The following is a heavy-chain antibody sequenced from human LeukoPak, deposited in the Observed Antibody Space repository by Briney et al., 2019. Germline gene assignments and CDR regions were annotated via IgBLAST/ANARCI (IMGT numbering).Heavy chain of an antibody. CDR1: GGTFSSYA. CDR2: IIPIFGTA. J-gene: IGHJ4*02. CDR3: ARDSFYDSSGYYYIDY. D-gene: IGHD3-22*01. V-gene: IGHV1-69*01. Sequence: ASAKVSCKASGGTFSSYAISWVRQAAGQGLEWMGGIIPIFGTANYAQKFQGRVTITADGSTSTAYMELSSLRSEDTAVYYCARDSFYDSSGYYYIDYWGQGTLVTVSS.